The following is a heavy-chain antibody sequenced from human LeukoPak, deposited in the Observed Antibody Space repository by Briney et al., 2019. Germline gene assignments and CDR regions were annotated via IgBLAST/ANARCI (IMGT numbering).Heavy chain of an antibody. Sequence: SETLSLTCTVSGGSISSYYWGWIRQPPGKGLEWIGSIYYRGSTYYNPSLKSRVTISVDTSKNRFSLKLSSVTAADTAVYYCARDRMLSQLTGDKGYFDYWGQGTLVTVSS. D-gene: IGHD7-27*01. V-gene: IGHV4-39*07. J-gene: IGHJ4*02. CDR3: ARDRMLSQLTGDKGYFDY. CDR2: IYYRGST. CDR1: GGSISSYY.